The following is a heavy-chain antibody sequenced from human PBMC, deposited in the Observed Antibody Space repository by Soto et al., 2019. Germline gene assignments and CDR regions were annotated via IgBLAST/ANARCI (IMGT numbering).Heavy chain of an antibody. V-gene: IGHV1-69*02. Sequence: QVQLVQSGAEVKKPGSSVKVSCKASGGTFSSYTISWVRQAPGQGLEWMGRIIPILGIANYAQKFQGRVTTNTDKSTGTASMEISSLKSKTTAVYYCARTPCIAAAGHGVWGQGTLVTVSS. D-gene: IGHD6-13*01. CDR2: IIPILGIA. CDR3: ARTPCIAAAGHGV. CDR1: GGTFSSYT. J-gene: IGHJ4*02.